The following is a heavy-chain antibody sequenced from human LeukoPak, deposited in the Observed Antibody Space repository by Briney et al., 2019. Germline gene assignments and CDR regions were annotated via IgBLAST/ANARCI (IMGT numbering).Heavy chain of an antibody. Sequence: SETLSLTCTVSGGSISSSSYYWGWIRQPPGKGLVWIGSIYYSGHTYYNPSLTSRVSIYVDTSKNHFSLKLSSVTAADTAVYYCASGGATVVEIDYWGQGTLVTVSS. J-gene: IGHJ4*02. V-gene: IGHV4-39*01. CDR2: IYYSGHT. CDR1: GGSISSSSYY. CDR3: ASGGATVVEIDY. D-gene: IGHD4-23*01.